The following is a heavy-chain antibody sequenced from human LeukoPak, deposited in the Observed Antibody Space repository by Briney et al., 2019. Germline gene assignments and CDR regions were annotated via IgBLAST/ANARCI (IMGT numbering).Heavy chain of an antibody. CDR1: GYIFTSYW. V-gene: IGHV5-51*01. J-gene: IGHJ4*02. D-gene: IGHD2-8*01. CDR2: VYPGDSNI. CDR3: ARRICSNGVCYDDY. Sequence: GESLKISCKGSGYIFTSYWIAWVRQMPGKGLEWMGIVYPGDSNIGYSPSFQGQVTISADKSISTAYLQWSSLKASDTAMYYCARRICSNGVCYDDYWGQGTLVAVSS.